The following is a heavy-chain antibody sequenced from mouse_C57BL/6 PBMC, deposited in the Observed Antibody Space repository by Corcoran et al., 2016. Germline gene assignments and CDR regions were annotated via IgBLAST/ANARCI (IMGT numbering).Heavy chain of an antibody. J-gene: IGHJ4*01. Sequence: DVQLQESGPGLVKPSQSLSLTCSVTGYSITSGYYWNWIRQFPGNKLEWMGYISYDGSNNYNPSLKNRISITRDTSKNQFFLKLNSVTTEDTATYYCAREREYPYAMDYWGQGTSVTVSS. V-gene: IGHV3-6*01. CDR2: ISYDGSN. CDR1: GYSITSGYY. CDR3: AREREYPYAMDY.